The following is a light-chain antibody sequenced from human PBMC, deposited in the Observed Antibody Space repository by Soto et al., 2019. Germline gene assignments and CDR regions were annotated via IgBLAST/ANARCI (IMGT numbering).Light chain of an antibody. Sequence: DIQMTQSPSSLSAFVGDRVTITCRASRDIGNFLAWYQQKPGKVPKLLIYAASTLQSGVPSRFSGSGSGTDFTLTISSLQPEDVATYYCQKCKVAPFTFGGGTKVDI. CDR3: QKCKVAPFT. CDR1: RDIGNF. J-gene: IGKJ4*01. CDR2: AAS. V-gene: IGKV1-27*01.